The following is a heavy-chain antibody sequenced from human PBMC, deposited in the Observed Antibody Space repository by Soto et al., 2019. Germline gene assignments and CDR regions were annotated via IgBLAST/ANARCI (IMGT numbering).Heavy chain of an antibody. Sequence: PSGSLRLSCAASGFAGSSKYMSWVRQAPGKGLEWISVIWSAGLIYYADSVRGRFTISRDISKNILYLEMTSLRADDTAVYYCAREAPMDVWGQGTTVTVSS. V-gene: IGHV3-53*01. CDR1: GFAGSSKY. CDR3: AREAPMDV. CDR2: IWSAGLI. J-gene: IGHJ6*02.